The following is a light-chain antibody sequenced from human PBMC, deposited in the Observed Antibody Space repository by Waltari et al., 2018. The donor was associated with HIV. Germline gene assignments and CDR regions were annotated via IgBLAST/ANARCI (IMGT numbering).Light chain of an antibody. CDR3: CSYAGTVTYLV. CDR1: SRDVCSTMS. V-gene: IGLV2-23*02. CDR2: NVN. Sequence: QSPLTQPASVSGSPGPPVTIPCNGTSRDVCSTMSVLFYQSHPCKSPRLIIYNVNSRPSAISSPFSDSKAGNTASLTIAGLQADDEAEYICCSYAGTVTYLVFGGGTKLTVL. J-gene: IGLJ2*01.